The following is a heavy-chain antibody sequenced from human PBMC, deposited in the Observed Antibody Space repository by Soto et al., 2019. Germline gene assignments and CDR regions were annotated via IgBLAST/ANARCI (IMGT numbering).Heavy chain of an antibody. J-gene: IGHJ6*02. CDR3: ARDGDILTGYPEYYYYGMDV. V-gene: IGHV1-69*13. Sequence: SVKVSCKASGGTFSSYAISWVRQPPGQGLAWMGGIIPIFGTANYAQKFQGRVTITADESTSTAYMELSSLRSEDTAVYYCARDGDILTGYPEYYYYGMDVWGQGTTVTVSS. CDR1: GGTFSSYA. D-gene: IGHD3-9*01. CDR2: IIPIFGTA.